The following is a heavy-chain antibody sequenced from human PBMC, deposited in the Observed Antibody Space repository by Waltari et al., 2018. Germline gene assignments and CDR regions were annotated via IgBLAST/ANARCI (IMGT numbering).Heavy chain of an antibody. J-gene: IGHJ6*02. CDR1: GGSISSYY. Sequence: QVQLQESGPGLVKPSETLSLTCTVSGGSISSYYWSWIRQPPGKGLEWIGYIYYRGSTNYNPSLRSLVTISVGTSKNQCSLKLSSVTAADTAVYYCARVKQDFTYGMDVWGQGTTVTVSS. CDR3: ARVKQDFTYGMDV. V-gene: IGHV4-59*01. CDR2: IYYRGST. D-gene: IGHD2-15*01.